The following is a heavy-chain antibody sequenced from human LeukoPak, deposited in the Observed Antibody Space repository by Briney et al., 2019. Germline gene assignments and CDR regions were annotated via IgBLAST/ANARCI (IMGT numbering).Heavy chain of an antibody. D-gene: IGHD5-18*01. CDR2: INHSGST. CDR3: ARGKYSYGYSYRSYGTDV. V-gene: IGHV4-34*01. J-gene: IGHJ6*02. Sequence: SETLSLTCAVYGGSFSGYYWSWIRQPPGKGLEWIGEINHSGSTNYNPSLKSRVTISVDTSKNQFSLKLSSVTAADTAVYYCARGKYSYGYSYRSYGTDVWGQGTTVTVSS. CDR1: GGSFSGYY.